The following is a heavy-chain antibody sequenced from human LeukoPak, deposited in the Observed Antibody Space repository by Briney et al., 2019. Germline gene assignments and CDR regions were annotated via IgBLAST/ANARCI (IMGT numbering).Heavy chain of an antibody. CDR2: ISYDGSNK. V-gene: IGHV3-30*18. J-gene: IGHJ4*02. CDR1: GFTFSSYG. D-gene: IGHD3-9*01. CDR3: AKVRYFDWALLDY. Sequence: GGSLRLSCAASGFTFSSYGMHWVRQAPGKGLEWVAVISYDGSNKYYAGSVKGRFTISRDNSKNTLYLQMNSLRAEDTAVYYCAKVRYFDWALLDYWGQGTLVTVSS.